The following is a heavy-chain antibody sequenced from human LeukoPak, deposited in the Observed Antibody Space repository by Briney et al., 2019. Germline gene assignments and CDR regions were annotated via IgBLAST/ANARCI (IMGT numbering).Heavy chain of an antibody. D-gene: IGHD4-17*01. V-gene: IGHV5-51*01. CDR3: GRQSSDGDYIAH. CDR1: GYSFPNYW. J-gene: IGHJ4*02. CDR2: IYPGDSDT. Sequence: GESLKISCKGSGYSFPNYWIAWVRQMPGQGLEWMGIIYPGDSDTRYSPPFQGQVTISSDKSISTAYLQWISLKASDTAMYYCGRQSSDGDYIAHWGQGTLVTVSS.